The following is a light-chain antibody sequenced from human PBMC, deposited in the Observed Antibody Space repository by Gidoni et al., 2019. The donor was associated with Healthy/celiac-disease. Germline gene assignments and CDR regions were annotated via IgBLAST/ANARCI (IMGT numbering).Light chain of an antibody. J-gene: IGKJ2*01. CDR3: QQRSNWLVT. CDR1: QSVSSY. Sequence: EIVLTQSPATLSLSPGERATLSCRASQSVSSYLAWYQQKPGQAPSLLIYDASNRATGIPARFSGSGSGTDFTLTISSLEPEDFAVYYCQQRSNWLVTFXQXTKLEIK. CDR2: DAS. V-gene: IGKV3-11*01.